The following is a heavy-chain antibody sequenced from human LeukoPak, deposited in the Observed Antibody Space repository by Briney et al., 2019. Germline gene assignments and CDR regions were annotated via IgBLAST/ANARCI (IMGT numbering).Heavy chain of an antibody. J-gene: IGHJ3*02. V-gene: IGHV3-23*01. Sequence: GGSLRLSCAASGFTFSSYAMSWVRQAPGKGLEWVSAISGSGGSTYYADSVKGRFTISRDNSKNTLYLQMNSLRAEDTAVYYCANDIVVVPAAITGAFDIWGQGTMVTVSS. CDR3: ANDIVVVPAAITGAFDI. CDR1: GFTFSSYA. CDR2: ISGSGGST. D-gene: IGHD2-2*02.